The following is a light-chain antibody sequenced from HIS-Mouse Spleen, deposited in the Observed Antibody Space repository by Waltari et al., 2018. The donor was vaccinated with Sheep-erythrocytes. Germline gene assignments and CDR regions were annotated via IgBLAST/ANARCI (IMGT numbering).Light chain of an antibody. V-gene: IGLV2-23*01. CDR3: CSYAGSSTPWV. J-gene: IGLJ3*02. Sequence: QSALTQPRSVSGSPGQSVTISCTGTSSDVVSYNLVSWYQQHPGKAPKLMIYEGSKRPSGVSNRFSGSKSGNTASLTISGLQAEDEADYYCCSYAGSSTPWVFGGGTKLTVL. CDR2: EGS. CDR1: SSDVVSYNL.